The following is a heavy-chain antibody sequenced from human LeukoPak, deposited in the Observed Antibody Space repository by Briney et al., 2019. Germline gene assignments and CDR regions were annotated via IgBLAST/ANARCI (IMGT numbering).Heavy chain of an antibody. CDR1: GYSFTSYW. CDR2: IYPGDSDT. V-gene: IGHV5-51*01. Sequence: GESLQISCKGSGYSFTSYWIGWVRQLPGKGLEWMGIIYPGDSDTRYSPSFQGQVTISADKSISTAYLQWSSLKASDTAMYYCARRAAVAERPFDYWGQGTLVTVSS. J-gene: IGHJ4*02. CDR3: ARRAAVAERPFDY. D-gene: IGHD6-19*01.